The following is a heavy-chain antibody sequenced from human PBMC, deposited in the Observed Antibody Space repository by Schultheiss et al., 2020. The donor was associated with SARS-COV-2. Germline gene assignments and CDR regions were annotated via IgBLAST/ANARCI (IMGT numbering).Heavy chain of an antibody. V-gene: IGHV4-34*01. CDR2: INHSGST. CDR3: ARSLAAAGPYY. Sequence: SETLSLTCAVYGGSFNGYYWTWIRQPPGKGLEWIGDINHSGSTNYNPSLKSRVTVSVDTSKNQFSLKLSSVTAADTAVYYCARSLAAAGPYYWGQGALVTVSS. J-gene: IGHJ4*02. D-gene: IGHD6-13*01. CDR1: GGSFNGYY.